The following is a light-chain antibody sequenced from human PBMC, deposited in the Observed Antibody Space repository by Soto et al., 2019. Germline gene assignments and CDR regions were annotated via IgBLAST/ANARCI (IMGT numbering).Light chain of an antibody. CDR1: QSVRSN. CDR3: QQYNNWWT. Sequence: EIVMTQSPATLSVSPGERATLSCRTSQSVRSNLAWYQQKPGQAPRLLIYGASTRDTGIPARFSGSGSGTEFTLTISSLQSEDFAVYYCQQYNNWWTFGQGTKVEIK. V-gene: IGKV3-15*01. J-gene: IGKJ1*01. CDR2: GAS.